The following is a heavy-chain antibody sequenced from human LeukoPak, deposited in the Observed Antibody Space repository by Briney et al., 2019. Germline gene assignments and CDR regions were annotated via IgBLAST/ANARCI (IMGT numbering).Heavy chain of an antibody. CDR1: GYSFTSYW. Sequence: GESLKISCKVSGYSFTSYWIGWVRQMPGKGLEWMGIIFPADSDTRYSPSFQGQVTISVDKSISTAYLQWNSLRASDSAMYYCARLGGNLRYFDWYRFDYWGQGTLVTVSS. J-gene: IGHJ4*02. V-gene: IGHV5-51*01. CDR3: ARLGGNLRYFDWYRFDY. D-gene: IGHD3-9*01. CDR2: IFPADSDT.